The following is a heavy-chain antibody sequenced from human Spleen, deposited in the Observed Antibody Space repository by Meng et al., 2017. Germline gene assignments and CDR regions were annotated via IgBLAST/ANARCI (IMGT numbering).Heavy chain of an antibody. CDR3: AGNNWGTDALDI. Sequence: QVQLQESGPGLVKPSETLSLTCTVSGGSIRSYYWSWIRQPAGKGLEWIGRMYTRGSSNYNPSLKSRVTMSEDTSKNHFSLKLSSVTAADTAVYYCAGNNWGTDALDIWGQGTMVTVSS. V-gene: IGHV4-4*07. CDR1: GGSIRSYY. D-gene: IGHD7-27*01. CDR2: MYTRGSS. J-gene: IGHJ3*02.